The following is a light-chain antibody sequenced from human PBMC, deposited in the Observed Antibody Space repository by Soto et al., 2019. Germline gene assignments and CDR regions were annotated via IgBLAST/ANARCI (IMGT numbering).Light chain of an antibody. CDR2: AAS. CDR3: QQTYSAPLT. Sequence: DIQMTQSPSSLSASVGDRVTITCRASQNIVNYLNWYQRKPGKAPKLLIYAASSLQSGVPSRLSGSGSGTDFTLTISSLQPEDFATFYCQQTYSAPLTFGGGTKVELK. CDR1: QNIVNY. V-gene: IGKV1-39*01. J-gene: IGKJ4*01.